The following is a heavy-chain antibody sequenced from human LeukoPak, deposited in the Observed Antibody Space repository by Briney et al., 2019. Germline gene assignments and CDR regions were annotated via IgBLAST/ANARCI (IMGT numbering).Heavy chain of an antibody. D-gene: IGHD3-16*01. CDR3: ARDLGGYYFDY. J-gene: IGHJ4*02. V-gene: IGHV3-53*01. Sequence: GGSLRLSCAASGFTFSSNYMSWVRQAPGKGLEWVSVIYSGGSTYYADSVKGRFTISRDNSKNTLYLQMNSLRAEDTAVYYCARDLGGYYFDYWGQGTLVTVSS. CDR2: IYSGGST. CDR1: GFTFSSNY.